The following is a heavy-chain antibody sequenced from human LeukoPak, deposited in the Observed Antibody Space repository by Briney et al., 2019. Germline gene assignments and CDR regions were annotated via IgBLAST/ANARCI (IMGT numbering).Heavy chain of an antibody. D-gene: IGHD3-10*01. Sequence: GGSLRLSCAASGFTFSSYAMSWVRQAPGKGLEWVAVISYDGKVTFYADSVKGRFTISRDNSKNTLYLHMTSLRGGDTALYYCAKERDYRVSTSCDYWGQGTQVTVSS. CDR1: GFTFSSYA. J-gene: IGHJ4*02. CDR2: ISYDGKVT. CDR3: AKERDYRVSTSCDY. V-gene: IGHV3-30*18.